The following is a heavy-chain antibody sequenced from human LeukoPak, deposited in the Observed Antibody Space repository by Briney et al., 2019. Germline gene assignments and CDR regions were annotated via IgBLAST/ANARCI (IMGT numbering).Heavy chain of an antibody. CDR1: GFTFRSYA. D-gene: IGHD3-22*01. Sequence: PGGSLRLSCAASGFTFRSYAMSWVRQAPGKGLEWVSTIGGSGDSTYYADSMKGRFTISRDNAKNSLYLQMNSLRAEDTAVYYCARDYYDSSGYSDYWGQGTLVTVSS. V-gene: IGHV3-23*01. CDR2: IGGSGDST. CDR3: ARDYYDSSGYSDY. J-gene: IGHJ4*02.